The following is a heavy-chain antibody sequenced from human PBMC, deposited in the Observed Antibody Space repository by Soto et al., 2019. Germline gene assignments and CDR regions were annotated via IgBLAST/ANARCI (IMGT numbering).Heavy chain of an antibody. V-gene: IGHV4-39*07. CDR1: GGSISSSSYY. CDR2: INHSGST. CDR3: ARGVTTPL. Sequence: SETLSLTCTVSGGSISSSSYYWGWIRQPPGKGLEWIGEINHSGSTNYNPSLKSRVTISVDTSKNQFSLKLSSVTAADTAVYYCARGVTTPLWGQGTLVTVSS. D-gene: IGHD4-17*01. J-gene: IGHJ4*02.